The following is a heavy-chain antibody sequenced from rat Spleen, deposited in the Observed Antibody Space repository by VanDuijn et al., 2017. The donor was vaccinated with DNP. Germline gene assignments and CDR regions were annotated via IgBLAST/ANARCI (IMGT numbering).Heavy chain of an antibody. Sequence: QVQLKESGPGLVQSSQTLSLTCTVSGFSLTEYTVHWVRQPPGKGLEWMGVIWKHGATRYNSALKSRLSFSKATSKSQVFLKLNSLQTEDTATYYCARDLIIRDTTSAMDAWGPGTSVTVSS. V-gene: IGHV2-41*01. CDR3: ARDLIIRDTTSAMDA. D-gene: IGHD4-3*01. CDR2: IWKHGAT. CDR1: GFSLTEYT. J-gene: IGHJ4*01.